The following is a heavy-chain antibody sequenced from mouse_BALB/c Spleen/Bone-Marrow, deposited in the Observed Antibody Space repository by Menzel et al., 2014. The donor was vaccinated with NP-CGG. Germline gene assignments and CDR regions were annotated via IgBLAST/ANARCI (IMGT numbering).Heavy chain of an antibody. V-gene: IGHV14-3*02. D-gene: IGHD2-2*01. CDR1: GFNIEDTY. Sequence: VQLQQSGAELVKPGASVKLSCTASGFNIEDTYVHWVKQRPEQGLGWIGRIDPANGNTKYDPKFQGKATVTSDTSSNTAYLHLNSLTSEDTAVYYCAEGYDSWFAYWGQGTLVTVSA. CDR3: AEGYDSWFAY. J-gene: IGHJ3*01. CDR2: IDPANGNT.